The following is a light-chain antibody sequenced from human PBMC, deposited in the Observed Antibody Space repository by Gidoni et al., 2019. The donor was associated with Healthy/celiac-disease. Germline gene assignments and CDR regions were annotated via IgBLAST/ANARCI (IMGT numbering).Light chain of an antibody. CDR3: QSYDSSLSKV. Sequence: QSVLTQPPSVSGAPGQGVTISCTGSSSNIGPGYDVHWYQQLPGTAPKLLIYGNSNGPSGFPDRFSGSKSGTSASLAITGLQAEDEADYYCQSYDSSLSKVFGTVTKVTVL. CDR1: SSNIGPGYD. CDR2: GNS. V-gene: IGLV1-40*01. J-gene: IGLJ1*01.